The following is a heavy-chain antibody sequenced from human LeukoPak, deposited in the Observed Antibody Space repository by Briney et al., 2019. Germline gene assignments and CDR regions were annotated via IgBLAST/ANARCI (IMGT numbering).Heavy chain of an antibody. CDR3: ARLAGRLYYYDSSGYLAY. J-gene: IGHJ4*02. D-gene: IGHD3-22*01. CDR1: GGSFSGYY. CDR2: INHSGST. Sequence: SETLSLTCAVYGGSFSGYYWSWIRQPPGKGLEWIGEINHSGSTNYNPSLKSRVTISVDTSKNQFSLQLSSVTAADTAVHYCARLAGRLYYYDSSGYLAYWGQGTLVTVSS. V-gene: IGHV4-34*01.